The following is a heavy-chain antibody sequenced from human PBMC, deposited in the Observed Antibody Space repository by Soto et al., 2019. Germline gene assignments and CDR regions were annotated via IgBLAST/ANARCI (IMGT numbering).Heavy chain of an antibody. CDR2: IFYTGIT. V-gene: IGHV4-30-4*01. D-gene: IGHD2-21*02. Sequence: SETLSLTCSVSGVSLSSYDYYWSWVRQSPGKGLEWIGYIFYTGITYSNPSLESRVTMSVDTSKNQFSLTLTSVTAADTAVYYCATCSGDCFFDNWGQGTPVTVSS. CDR3: ATCSGDCFFDN. J-gene: IGHJ4*02. CDR1: GVSLSSYDYY.